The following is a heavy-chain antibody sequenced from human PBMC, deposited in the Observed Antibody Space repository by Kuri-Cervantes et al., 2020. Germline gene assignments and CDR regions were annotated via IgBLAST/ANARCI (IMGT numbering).Heavy chain of an antibody. V-gene: IGHV3-23*01. J-gene: IGHJ6*04. CDR1: GFTFRGYA. D-gene: IGHD2-8*01. CDR3: ATHPQSVLRSGMDV. CDR2: ISGSGGNT. Sequence: GESLKISCAASGFTFRGYAMTWVRQAPGKGLEWVSAISGSGGNTYYADSVKGRFTISRDNSKNTLYLQMNSLRAEDTAVYYCATHPQSVLRSGMDVWGKGTTVTVSS.